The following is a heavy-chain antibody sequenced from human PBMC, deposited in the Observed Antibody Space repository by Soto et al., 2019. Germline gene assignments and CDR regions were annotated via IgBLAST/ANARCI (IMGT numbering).Heavy chain of an antibody. V-gene: IGHV4-59*01. J-gene: IGHJ1*01. CDR1: GGSISSYY. D-gene: IGHD2-15*01. CDR2: IYYSGST. CDR3: ATRAYGGSWYEYFQH. Sequence: SETLSLTCTVSGGSISSYYWSWIRQPPGKGLEWIGYIYYSGSTNYNPSLKSRVTISVDTSKNQFSLKLSSVTAADTAVYYCATRAYGGSWYEYFQHWGQGTLVTVSS.